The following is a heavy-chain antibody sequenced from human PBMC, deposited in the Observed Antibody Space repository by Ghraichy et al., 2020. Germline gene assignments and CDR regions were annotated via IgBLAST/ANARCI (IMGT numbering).Heavy chain of an antibody. V-gene: IGHV1-69*13. CDR1: GGTFSSYA. CDR3: AAEVAGTALFDY. Sequence: SVKVSCKASGGTFSSYAISWVRQAPGQGLEWMGGIIPIFGTANYAQKFQGRVTITADESTSTAYMELSSLRSEDTAVYYCAAEVAGTALFDYWGQGTLVTVSS. D-gene: IGHD6-19*01. J-gene: IGHJ4*02. CDR2: IIPIFGTA.